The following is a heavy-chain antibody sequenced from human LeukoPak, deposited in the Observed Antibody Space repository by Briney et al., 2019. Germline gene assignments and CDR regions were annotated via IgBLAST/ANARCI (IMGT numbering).Heavy chain of an antibody. CDR2: IYHSGST. D-gene: IGHD1-26*01. J-gene: IGHJ3*02. V-gene: IGHV4-38-2*01. CDR1: GYSISSGYY. Sequence: PSETLSLTCAVSGYSISSGYYWGWLRQPPGKGLEWIGSIYHSGSTYYNPSLKSRVTISVDTSKNQFSPKLSSVTAADTAVYYCARSLVGAIMHDAFDIWGQGTMVTVSS. CDR3: ARSLVGAIMHDAFDI.